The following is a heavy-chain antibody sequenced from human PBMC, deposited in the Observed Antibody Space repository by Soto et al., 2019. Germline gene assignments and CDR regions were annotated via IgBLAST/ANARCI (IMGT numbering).Heavy chain of an antibody. CDR2: INHSGST. J-gene: IGHJ6*02. CDR1: GGSFSGYY. V-gene: IGHV4-34*01. D-gene: IGHD6-6*01. Sequence: QVQLQQWGAGLLKPSETLSLTCAVYGGSFSGYYWSWIRQPPGKGLEWIVEINHSGSTNYNPSLKSRVTILVDTSKNQFSLKLSSVTAADTAVYYCARIIAARPGPYYYYGMDVWGQGTTVTVSS. CDR3: ARIIAARPGPYYYYGMDV.